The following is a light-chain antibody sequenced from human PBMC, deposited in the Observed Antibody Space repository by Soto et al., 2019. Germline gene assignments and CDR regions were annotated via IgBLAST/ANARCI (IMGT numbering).Light chain of an antibody. Sequence: QLVLTQSPSASASLGASVKLTCTLSSGNSNYAIAWHQQQSEKGPRYLMKLNSDGSHSKGDGIPDRFSGSSSGAERYLTISSLQSEDEADYYCQTWGSGIVVFGGATKLTVL. CDR2: LNSDGSH. CDR1: SGNSNYA. V-gene: IGLV4-69*01. CDR3: QTWGSGIVV. J-gene: IGLJ2*01.